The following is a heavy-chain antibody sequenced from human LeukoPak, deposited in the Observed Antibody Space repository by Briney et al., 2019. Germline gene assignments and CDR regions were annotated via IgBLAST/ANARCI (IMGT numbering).Heavy chain of an antibody. D-gene: IGHD2-8*01. V-gene: IGHV3-11*01. CDR3: AKMEGQRLYDYCMDV. CDR2: ISNSGTIM. J-gene: IGHJ6*03. CDR1: GVIFGDYY. Sequence: GGSLRLSCVASGVIFGDYYMSWIRQAPGKGLEWISYISNSGTIMYYADSVKGRFAISRDNARHSVFLQMNSLRADDTAVYYCAKMEGQRLYDYCMDVWGRGTTVTVSS.